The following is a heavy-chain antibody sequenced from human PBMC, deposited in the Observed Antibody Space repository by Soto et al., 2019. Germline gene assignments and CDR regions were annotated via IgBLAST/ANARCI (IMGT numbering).Heavy chain of an antibody. Sequence: EQLVQSGAEVKKPGSSVKVSCKDSGGLFSSFAISWVRQAPGQGLEWMGGIIPVFCTTNYAQKFQGRVTITADETTNTADMELSSLTSDDTAMYYCSRGGGPYVWFNEFWGQGTQVTVSS. CDR2: IIPVFCTT. J-gene: IGHJ4*02. V-gene: IGHV1-69*01. D-gene: IGHD3-16*01. CDR1: GGLFSSFA. CDR3: SRGGGPYVWFNEF.